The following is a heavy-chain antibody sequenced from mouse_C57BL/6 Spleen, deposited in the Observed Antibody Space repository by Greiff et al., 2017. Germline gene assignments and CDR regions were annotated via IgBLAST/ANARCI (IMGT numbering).Heavy chain of an antibody. CDR1: GYTFTDYY. D-gene: IGHD2-1*01. CDR2: INPNNGGT. Sequence: VQLQQSGPELVKPGASVKISCKASGYTFTDYYMNWVKQSHGKSLEWIGDINPNNGGTSYNQKFKGKATLTVDKSSSTAYMERRSLTSEDSAVYYCVKRGDGIRGGFAYWGEGSLGTVSA. V-gene: IGHV1-26*01. J-gene: IGHJ3*01. CDR3: VKRGDGIRGGFAY.